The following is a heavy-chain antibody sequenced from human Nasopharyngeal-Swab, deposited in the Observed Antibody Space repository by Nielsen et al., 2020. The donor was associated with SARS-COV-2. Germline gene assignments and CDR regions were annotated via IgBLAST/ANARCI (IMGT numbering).Heavy chain of an antibody. J-gene: IGHJ2*01. D-gene: IGHD3-10*01. Sequence: GESMKISCAASGFTFSSAMSWVRKAPGKGLECVSGIGGSGVKTYYADSVKGRFTISRDNSKNTLYLQMNSLRAEDTAVYYCARDGGSSLLWFGELYSWYFDLWGRGTLVTVSS. CDR3: ARDGGSSLLWFGELYSWYFDL. CDR1: GFTFSSA. CDR2: IGGSGVKT. V-gene: IGHV3-23*01.